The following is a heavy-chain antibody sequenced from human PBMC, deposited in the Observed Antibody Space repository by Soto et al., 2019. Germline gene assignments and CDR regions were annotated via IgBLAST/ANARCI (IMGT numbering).Heavy chain of an antibody. CDR2: IDYSGST. D-gene: IGHD2-2*02. CDR1: GDSISRGGYY. CDR3: ARGGYCRGSSCYTPVHWFDP. Sequence: SETLSLTCTVSGDSISRGGYYWSWIRQHPGKGLEWIGYIDYSGSTYYNPSLKSRVTMSIDTSKNQFSLNLSSVTAADTAVFYCARGGYCRGSSCYTPVHWFDPWGQGTLVTVSS. V-gene: IGHV4-31*03. J-gene: IGHJ5*02.